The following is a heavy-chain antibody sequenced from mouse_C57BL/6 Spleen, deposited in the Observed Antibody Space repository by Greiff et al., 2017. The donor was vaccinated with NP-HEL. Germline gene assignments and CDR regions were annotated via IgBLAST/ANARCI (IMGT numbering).Heavy chain of an antibody. J-gene: IGHJ4*01. Sequence: VQLQQSGPELVKPGASVKISCKASGYAFSSSWMNWVKQRPGKGLEWIGRIYPGDGDTNYNGKFKGKATLTADKSSSTAYMQLSSLTSEDSAVYFCARSYYSNYVDYWGQGTSVTVSS. CDR3: ARSYYSNYVDY. V-gene: IGHV1-82*01. CDR1: GYAFSSSW. CDR2: IYPGDGDT. D-gene: IGHD2-5*01.